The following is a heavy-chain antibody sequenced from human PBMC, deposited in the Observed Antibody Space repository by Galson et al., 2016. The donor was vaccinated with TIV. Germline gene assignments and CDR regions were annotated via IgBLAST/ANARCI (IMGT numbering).Heavy chain of an antibody. CDR2: ISGTGIST. CDR3: AKDRGKQWLVPTDS. D-gene: IGHD6-19*01. V-gene: IGHV3-23*01. Sequence: SLRLSCAASGFTFSTYALTWVRQTPGKGLEWVSTISGTGISTYYADSVKGRFTVFRDNSKSTLYLQMNSLRAEDTAIYYCAKDRGKQWLVPTDSWGQGTLVTVSS. J-gene: IGHJ5*01. CDR1: GFTFSTYA.